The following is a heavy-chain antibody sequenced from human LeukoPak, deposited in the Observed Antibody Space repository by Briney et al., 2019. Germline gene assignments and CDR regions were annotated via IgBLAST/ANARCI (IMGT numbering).Heavy chain of an antibody. V-gene: IGHV3-21*01. D-gene: IGHD6-19*01. CDR1: GFTFSSYS. J-gene: IGHJ4*02. CDR3: ARVGVRYSSGGTFDY. Sequence: GGSLRLSCAVSGFTFSSYSMNWVRQAPGKGLEWVSSISSSSSYIYYADSVKGRFTISRDNAKNSLYLQMNSLRAEDTAVYYCARVGVRYSSGGTFDYWGQGTLVTVSS. CDR2: ISSSSSYI.